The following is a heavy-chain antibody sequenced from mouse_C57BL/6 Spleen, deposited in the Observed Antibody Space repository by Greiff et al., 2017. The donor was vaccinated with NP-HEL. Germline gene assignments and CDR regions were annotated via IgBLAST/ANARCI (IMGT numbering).Heavy chain of an antibody. CDR2: IYPGSGST. CDR1: GYTFTSYW. V-gene: IGHV1-55*01. D-gene: IGHD2-2*01. CDR3: ARGGYDGIYAMDY. Sequence: QVQLQQPGAELVKPGASVKMSCKASGYTFTSYWITWVKQRPGQGLEWIGDIYPGSGSTNYNEKFKSKATLTVDTSSSTAYMQLSSLTSEDSAVYYCARGGYDGIYAMDYWGQGTSVTVSS. J-gene: IGHJ4*01.